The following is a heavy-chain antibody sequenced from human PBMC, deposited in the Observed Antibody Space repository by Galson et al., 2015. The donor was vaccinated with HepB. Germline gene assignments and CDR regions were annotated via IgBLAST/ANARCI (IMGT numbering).Heavy chain of an antibody. V-gene: IGHV3-7*01. CDR3: ARSGSYGNFDY. CDR2: IKQDGSEK. CDR1: GFTFSSYW. J-gene: IGHJ4*02. Sequence: SLRLSCAASGFTFSSYWMGWVRQAPGKGLEWVANIKQDGSEKYYVDSVKGRFTISRDNAKNTLYLQMNSLRAEDTAVYYCARSGSYGNFDYWGQGTLVTVSS. D-gene: IGHD1-26*01.